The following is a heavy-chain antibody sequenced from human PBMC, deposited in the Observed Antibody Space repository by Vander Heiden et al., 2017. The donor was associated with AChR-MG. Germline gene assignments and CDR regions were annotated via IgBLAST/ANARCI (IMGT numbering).Heavy chain of an antibody. Sequence: EVQLVESGGGLVQPGRSLRLSCAASGFTFDDYAMHWVRQAPGKGLEWVSGISWNSGSIGYADSVKGRFTISRDNAKNSLYLQMNSLRAEDTALYYCAKATKAYYYYYGMDVWGQGPTVTVSS. CDR1: GFTFDDYA. J-gene: IGHJ6*02. V-gene: IGHV3-9*01. CDR3: AKATKAYYYYYGMDV. CDR2: ISWNSGSI.